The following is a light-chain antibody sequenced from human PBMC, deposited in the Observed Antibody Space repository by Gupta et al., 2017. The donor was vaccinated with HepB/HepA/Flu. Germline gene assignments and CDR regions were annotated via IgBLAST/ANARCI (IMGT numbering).Light chain of an antibody. CDR1: QSISSW. V-gene: IGKV1-5*03. CDR2: KVS. J-gene: IGKJ1*01. Sequence: DIQMTQSPSTLSASVGDRVTITCRASQSISSWLAWYQQKPGKAPKLLIYKVSILKNGVPSRFSGCGSGTEFTLTISSLQPDDFATYYCQQYTCHLSTFGQGTKVEIK. CDR3: QQYTCHLST.